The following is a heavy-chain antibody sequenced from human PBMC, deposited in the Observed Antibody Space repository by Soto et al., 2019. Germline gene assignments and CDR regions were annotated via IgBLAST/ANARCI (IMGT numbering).Heavy chain of an antibody. J-gene: IGHJ6*02. CDR3: ARVKSVGATTLFRRAYYYYGMDV. D-gene: IGHD1-26*01. CDR1: GGSISSGGYY. V-gene: IGHV4-31*03. Sequence: SDTLSLTCTVSGGSISSGGYYWSWIRQHPGKGLEWIGYIYYSGSTYYNPSLKSRVTISVDTSKNQFSLKLSSVTAADTAVYYCARVKSVGATTLFRRAYYYYGMDVWGQGTTVTVSS. CDR2: IYYSGST.